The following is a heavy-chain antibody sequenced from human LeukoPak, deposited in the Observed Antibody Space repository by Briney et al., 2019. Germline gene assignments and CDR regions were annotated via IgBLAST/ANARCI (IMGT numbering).Heavy chain of an antibody. J-gene: IGHJ4*02. CDR1: GFTFSTYT. D-gene: IGHD3-22*01. CDR3: ARDGGGSSGYYWGLGY. Sequence: GGSLRLSCAASGFTFSTYTIHWVRQVPGKGLMWVSRINNDGRDTTYADSVKGRFTISRDNAKDTLYLQMNNLRAEDTAVYYCARDGGGSSGYYWGLGYWGQGTLVTVSS. CDR2: INNDGRDT. V-gene: IGHV3-74*01.